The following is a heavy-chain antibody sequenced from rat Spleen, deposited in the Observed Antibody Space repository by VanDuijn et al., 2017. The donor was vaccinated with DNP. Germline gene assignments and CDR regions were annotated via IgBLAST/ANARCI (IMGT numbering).Heavy chain of an antibody. V-gene: IGHV5-31*01. CDR1: GFTFSNHW. J-gene: IGHJ2*01. Sequence: EVQLVESGGDLVQPGGSLRLSCVGSGFTFSNHWMNWIRQAPGKGLEWVASITSSGSSTYYRDSVKGRFTISRDNAKSTLYLQMDSLRSEDTATYYCATLGSFDYWGQGVMVTVSS. D-gene: IGHD5-1*01. CDR3: ATLGSFDY. CDR2: ITSSGSST.